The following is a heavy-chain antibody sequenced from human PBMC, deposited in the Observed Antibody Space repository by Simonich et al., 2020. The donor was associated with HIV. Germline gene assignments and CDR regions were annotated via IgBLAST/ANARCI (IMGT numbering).Heavy chain of an antibody. CDR3: ARGWDGSSSFLDDY. CDR2: IKQDGSGK. D-gene: IGHD6-6*01. CDR1: GFSFSSYW. V-gene: IGHV3-7*01. J-gene: IGHJ4*02. Sequence: EVHLVESGGGLVQPGGSLRLSCAASGFSFSSYWMTWVRQAQGKGMEGVGNIKQDGSGKYYVDSVKGRFTISRDNAKNSLYLQMNSLRAEDTAVYYCARGWDGSSSFLDDYWGQGTLVTVSS.